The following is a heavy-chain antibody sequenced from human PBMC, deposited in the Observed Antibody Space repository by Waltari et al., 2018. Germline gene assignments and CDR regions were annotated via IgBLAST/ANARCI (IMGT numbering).Heavy chain of an antibody. Sequence: EVQLVESGGGLVQPGGSLRLSCAASGFTFSSYWMSWVRQAQGKRMEWVANKKQDGREKYYVNLVKGRFTISRDNAKNSLYLQMNSLRAEDTAVYYCARLPYSSSSNLDYWGQGTLVIVSS. CDR1: GFTFSSYW. V-gene: IGHV3-7*01. CDR3: ARLPYSSSSNLDY. J-gene: IGHJ4*02. D-gene: IGHD6-6*01. CDR2: KKQDGREK.